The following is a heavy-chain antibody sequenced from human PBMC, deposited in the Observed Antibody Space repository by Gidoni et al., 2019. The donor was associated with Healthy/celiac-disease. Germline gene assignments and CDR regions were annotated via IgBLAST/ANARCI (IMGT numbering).Heavy chain of an antibody. J-gene: IGHJ3*02. CDR1: GFTFSSYA. CDR2: ISYDGSNK. D-gene: IGHD6-13*01. V-gene: IGHV3-30*04. CDR3: PREGAQQLRRMRAFDI. Sequence: QVQLVESGGGVVQPGRSLSLSCAASGFTFSSYAMHSVRQAPGKGLEWVAVISYDGSNKYYADSVKGRFTISRDNSKNTLYLQMNSLRAEDTAVYYCPREGAQQLRRMRAFDIWGQGTMVTVSS.